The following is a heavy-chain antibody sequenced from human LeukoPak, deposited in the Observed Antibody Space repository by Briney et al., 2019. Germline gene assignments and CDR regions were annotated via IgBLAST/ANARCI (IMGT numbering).Heavy chain of an antibody. Sequence: SGKLFCYAPGYTFTTFATISTPPAPGHRIAWMGWINAGNGNTKYSQKFQGRVTITTHTSASTAHMELSSLRSEDTAVYYCARERIGSGDYWGQGTLVTVSS. CDR1: GYTFTTFA. CDR2: INAGNGNT. CDR3: ARERIGSGDY. V-gene: IGHV1-3*01. J-gene: IGHJ4*02. D-gene: IGHD6-19*01.